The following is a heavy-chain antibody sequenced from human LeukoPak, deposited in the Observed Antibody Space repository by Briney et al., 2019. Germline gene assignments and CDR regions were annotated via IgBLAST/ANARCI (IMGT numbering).Heavy chain of an antibody. Sequence: SETLSLTCTVSGGSISSSSYYWGWIRQPPGKVLEWIGSSYYSGSTYYNPSLKSRVTISVDTSKNQFSLTLSSVTAADTALYYCARGPLGFGEPNFDSWGQGTLVTVSS. V-gene: IGHV4-39*07. J-gene: IGHJ4*02. D-gene: IGHD3-10*01. CDR2: SYYSGST. CDR1: GGSISSSSYY. CDR3: ARGPLGFGEPNFDS.